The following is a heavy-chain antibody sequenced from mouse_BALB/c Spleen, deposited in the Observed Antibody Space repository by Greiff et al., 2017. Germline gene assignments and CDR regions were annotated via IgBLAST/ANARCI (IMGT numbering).Heavy chain of an antibody. D-gene: IGHD2-4*01. CDR1: GYTFTSYW. V-gene: IGHV1S127*01. CDR2: IDPSDSYT. J-gene: IGHJ3*01. Sequence: QVQLKQPGAELVKPGASVKMSCKASGYTFTSYWMHWVKQRPGQGLEWIGTIDPSDSYTSYNQKFKGKATLTVDTSSSTAYMQLSSLTSEDSAVYYCTREEDYVAWFAYWGQGTLVTVSA. CDR3: TREEDYVAWFAY.